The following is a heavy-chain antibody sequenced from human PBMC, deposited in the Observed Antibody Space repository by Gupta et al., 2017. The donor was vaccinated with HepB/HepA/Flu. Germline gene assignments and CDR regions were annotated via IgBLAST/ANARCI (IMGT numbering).Heavy chain of an antibody. V-gene: IGHV3-9*01. CDR2: ISWNSGSI. CDR3: ARETYSGYFFVTFDY. J-gene: IGHJ4*02. D-gene: IGHD5-12*01. CDR1: GFTFDDYA. Sequence: EVQLVESGGGLVQPGRSLRLSCAASGFTFDDYAMHWVRQAPGKGLEWVSGISWNSGSIGYADSVKGRFTISRDNAKNSLYLQMNSLRAEDTALYYCARETYSGYFFVTFDYWGQGTLVTVSS.